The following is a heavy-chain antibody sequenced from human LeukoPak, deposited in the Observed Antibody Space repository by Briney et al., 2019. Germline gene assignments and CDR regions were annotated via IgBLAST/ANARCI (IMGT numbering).Heavy chain of an antibody. J-gene: IGHJ6*02. D-gene: IGHD2-2*02. V-gene: IGHV1-46*01. CDR3: ARDKNIVVVPAAIRVYYYGMDV. CDR1: GYTFTSYY. Sequence: ASVKVSCKASGYTFTSYYMHWVRQAPGQGLEWMGIINPSGGSTSYAQKFQGRVTMTRDTSTSTVYMELSSLRSEDTAVYYCARDKNIVVVPAAIRVYYYGMDVWGQGTTVTVSS. CDR2: INPSGGST.